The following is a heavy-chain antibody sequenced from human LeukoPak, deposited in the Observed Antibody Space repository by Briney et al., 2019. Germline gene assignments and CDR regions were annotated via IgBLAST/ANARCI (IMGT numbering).Heavy chain of an antibody. D-gene: IGHD6-13*01. CDR3: ARATPGYSSSWYSGYYYYYMDV. CDR2: INRSGST. Sequence: SETLSLTCAVYGGSFSGYYWSWIRQPPGKGLEWIGEINRSGSTNYNPSLKSRVTISVDTSKNQFSLKLSSVTAADTAVYYCARATPGYSSSWYSGYYYYYMDVWGKGTTVTISS. V-gene: IGHV4-34*01. J-gene: IGHJ6*03. CDR1: GGSFSGYY.